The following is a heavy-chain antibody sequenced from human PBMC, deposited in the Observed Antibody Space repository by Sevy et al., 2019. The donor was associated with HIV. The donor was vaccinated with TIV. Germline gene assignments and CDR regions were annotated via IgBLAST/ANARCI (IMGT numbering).Heavy chain of an antibody. J-gene: IGHJ6*04. D-gene: IGHD4-17*01. Sequence: GGSLRLSCTVSGFTVSNNYMSWVRQAPGKGLEWVSVFYSGGNKYYADSVKGRFTISRDNSKNTLYLQMNSLTAEDTAIYYCARAYTVTSMDVWGKGTTVTISS. V-gene: IGHV3-53*01. CDR2: FYSGGNK. CDR1: GFTVSNNY. CDR3: ARAYTVTSMDV.